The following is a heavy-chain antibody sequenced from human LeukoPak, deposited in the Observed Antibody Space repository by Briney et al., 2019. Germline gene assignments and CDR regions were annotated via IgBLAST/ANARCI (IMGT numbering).Heavy chain of an antibody. CDR2: IIPIFGTA. J-gene: IGHJ4*02. Sequence: GASVKVSCKASGGTFSSYAISWVRQAPGQGLEWMGGIIPIFGTANYAQKFQGRVTITADKSTSTAYMELSSLRSEDTAVYYCARSLSTWYYDDYWGQGTLVTVSS. D-gene: IGHD6-13*01. CDR1: GGTFSSYA. V-gene: IGHV1-69*06. CDR3: ARSLSTWYYDDY.